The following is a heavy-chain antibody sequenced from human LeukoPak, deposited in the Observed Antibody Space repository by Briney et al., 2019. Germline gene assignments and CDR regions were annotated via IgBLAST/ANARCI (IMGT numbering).Heavy chain of an antibody. Sequence: SETLSLTCTVSGGSTSSSSYYWGWIRQPPGKGLEWIGSIYYSGSTYYNPSLKSRVTISVDTSKSQFSLKLSSVTAADTAAYYCARSGLLWFGSFDYWGQGTLVTVSS. CDR2: IYYSGST. J-gene: IGHJ4*02. D-gene: IGHD3-10*01. V-gene: IGHV4-39*01. CDR3: ARSGLLWFGSFDY. CDR1: GGSTSSSSYY.